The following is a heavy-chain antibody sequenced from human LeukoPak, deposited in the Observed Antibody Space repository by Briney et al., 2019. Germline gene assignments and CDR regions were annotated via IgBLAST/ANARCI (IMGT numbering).Heavy chain of an antibody. J-gene: IGHJ4*02. CDR2: ISTRGSII. Sequence: PGGSLRLSCAASRFTFSDYYMSWIRQAPGKGLEWVSYISTRGSIIYYADSVKGRFTISRDNAKNSLYLQMNSLRAEDTAVYYCARAPYNWNYDYWGQGTLVTVSS. CDR3: ARAPYNWNYDY. V-gene: IGHV3-11*04. CDR1: RFTFSDYY. D-gene: IGHD1-7*01.